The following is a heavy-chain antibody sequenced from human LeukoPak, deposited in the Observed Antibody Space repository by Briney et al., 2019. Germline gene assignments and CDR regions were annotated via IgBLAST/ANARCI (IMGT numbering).Heavy chain of an antibody. CDR3: AIMHPYYDGNGYWVQ. J-gene: IGHJ4*02. Sequence: GESLRLSCAAYGFTFGSYAMGSVRQAPGKGLGWVSGINTSGVSTAYADSVKGRFTISRDNPRNTLYMQMNSLRAEDTALYYCAIMHPYYDGNGYWVQWGQGTLVTVSS. V-gene: IGHV3-23*01. D-gene: IGHD3-22*01. CDR1: GFTFGSYA. CDR2: INTSGVST.